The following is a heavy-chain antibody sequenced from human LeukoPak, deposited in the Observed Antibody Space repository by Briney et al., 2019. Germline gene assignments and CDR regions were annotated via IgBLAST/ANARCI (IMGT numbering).Heavy chain of an antibody. D-gene: IGHD3-22*01. V-gene: IGHV3-33*08. CDR2: IWHDGSRR. CDR3: ARGDPYFDSSAYYYADF. J-gene: IGHJ4*02. CDR1: GFTFSSYA. Sequence: GGSLRLSCAASGFTFSSYAVSWVRQAPGKGLEWVAVIWHDGSRRYYADSVKGRFTISRDNSKNTLYLQVNSLGAEDTAVYYCARGDPYFDSSAYYYADFWGQGTLVTVSS.